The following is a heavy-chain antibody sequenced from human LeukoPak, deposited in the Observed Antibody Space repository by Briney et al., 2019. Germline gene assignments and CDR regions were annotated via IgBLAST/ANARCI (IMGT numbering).Heavy chain of an antibody. J-gene: IGHJ4*02. CDR1: GGTFSSYA. D-gene: IGHD6-19*01. CDR3: ARINRGSGWTFDY. Sequence: SVKVSCKASGGTFSSYAISWVRQAPGQGLEWMGGIIPIFGTANYAQKFQGRVTITADESTSTAYMELSSLRSEDTAVYYCARINRGSGWTFDYWGQGTLVTVSS. V-gene: IGHV1-69*13. CDR2: IIPIFGTA.